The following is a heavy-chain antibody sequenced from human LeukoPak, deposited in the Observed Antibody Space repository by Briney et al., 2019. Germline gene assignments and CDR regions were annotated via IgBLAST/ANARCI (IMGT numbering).Heavy chain of an antibody. J-gene: IGHJ4*02. Sequence: GGSLRLSCAASGFTFSSYEMNWVRQAPGKGLEWVSYISSSGSTIYYADSVKGRFTISRDNSKNTLYLQMNSLRAEDTAVYYCAKRPGYYDSSGYYDDYWGQGTLVTVSS. CDR3: AKRPGYYDSSGYYDDY. D-gene: IGHD3-22*01. V-gene: IGHV3-48*03. CDR1: GFTFSSYE. CDR2: ISSSGSTI.